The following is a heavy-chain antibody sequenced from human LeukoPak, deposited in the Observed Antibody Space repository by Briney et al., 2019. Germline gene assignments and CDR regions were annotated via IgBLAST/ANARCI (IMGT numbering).Heavy chain of an antibody. CDR2: ISYDGSYK. Sequence: SGGSLRLSCAASGFTFSSYGMHWVRQAPGKGLEWVAVISYDGSYKYYADSVKGRFTISRDNSKNTLYLQINSLRAEDTAVYYCAKVGDYGDYAFDYWGQGTLVTVSS. D-gene: IGHD4-17*01. CDR3: AKVGDYGDYAFDY. V-gene: IGHV3-30*18. CDR1: GFTFSSYG. J-gene: IGHJ4*02.